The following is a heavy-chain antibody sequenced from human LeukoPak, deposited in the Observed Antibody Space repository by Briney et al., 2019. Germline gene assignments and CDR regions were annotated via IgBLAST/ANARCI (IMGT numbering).Heavy chain of an antibody. CDR2: FSSGSRTR. J-gene: IGHJ4*02. Sequence: GGSLRLSCAASGFTFSTYNMNWVRQAPGKGLEWVSYFSSGSRTRYYADSVKGRFTISRDNAKNSLYLQMNSLRDEDTAVYYCAREWIQLFDYWGQGTLVTVSS. CDR3: AREWIQLFDY. CDR1: GFTFSTYN. V-gene: IGHV3-48*02. D-gene: IGHD5-18*01.